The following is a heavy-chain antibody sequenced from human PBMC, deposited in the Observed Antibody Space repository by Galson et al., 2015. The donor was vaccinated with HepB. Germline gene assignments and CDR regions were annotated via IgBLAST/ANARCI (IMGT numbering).Heavy chain of an antibody. CDR2: IKSKTDGGTT. CDR1: GFTFSNAW. D-gene: IGHD2-2*02. V-gene: IGHV3-15*01. CDR3: TTGRSGLCSGTSCYTVKGCNWFDP. J-gene: IGHJ5*02. Sequence: SLRLSCAVSGFTFSNAWMSWVRQAPGKGLEWVGRIKSKTDGGTTDYAAPVKGRFTISREDSKNRLYLQMNSLKTEDTAVYYCTTGRSGLCSGTSCYTVKGCNWFDPWGQGTLVTVSS.